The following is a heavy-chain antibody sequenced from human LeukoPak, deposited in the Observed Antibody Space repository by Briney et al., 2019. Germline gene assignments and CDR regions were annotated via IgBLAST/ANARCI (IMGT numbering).Heavy chain of an antibody. CDR2: IYTSGST. Sequence: PSETLSLTCTVSGGSISSYYWSWIRQPTGKGLEWIGRIYTSGSTNYNPSLKSRVTMSVDTSKNQFSLNLRSVTAADTAVYYCARSRNTLQWELLTWGQGTLVTVSS. J-gene: IGHJ5*02. CDR3: ARSRNTLQWELLT. V-gene: IGHV4-4*07. CDR1: GGSISSYY. D-gene: IGHD1-26*01.